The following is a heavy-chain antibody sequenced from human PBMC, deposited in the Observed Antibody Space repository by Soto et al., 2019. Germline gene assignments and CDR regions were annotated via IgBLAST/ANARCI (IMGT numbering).Heavy chain of an antibody. CDR2: ISWNSGSI. CDR3: AKDIYPYYYDSSGTTGGMDV. CDR1: GFTFDDYA. D-gene: IGHD3-22*01. J-gene: IGHJ6*02. V-gene: IGHV3-9*01. Sequence: EVQLVESGGGLVQPGRSLRLSCAASGFTFDDYAMHWVRQAPGKGLEWVSGISWNSGSIGYADSVKGRFTISRDNAKNSLYLQMNSLRAEDTALYYCAKDIYPYYYDSSGTTGGMDVWGQGTTVTVSS.